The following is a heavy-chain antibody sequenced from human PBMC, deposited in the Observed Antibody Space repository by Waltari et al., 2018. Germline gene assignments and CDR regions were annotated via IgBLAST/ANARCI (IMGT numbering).Heavy chain of an antibody. D-gene: IGHD2-15*01. J-gene: IGHJ4*02. CDR3: AREGYTSGRAGNFDY. V-gene: IGHV3-30-3*01. CDR1: RSAFHNDI. Sequence: LVESGGEVVHSGGCLRLSCTSHRSAFHNDIVHWGRQAPGKGLEWVSAMSFDGYSKYYADSVRGRFTISRDDSLKTVYLQLDSLRLEDTAIYYCAREGYTSGRAGNFDYWGQGTLVTVSS. CDR2: MSFDGYSK.